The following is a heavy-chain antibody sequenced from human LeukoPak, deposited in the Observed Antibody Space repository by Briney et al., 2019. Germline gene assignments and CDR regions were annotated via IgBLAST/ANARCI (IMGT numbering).Heavy chain of an antibody. Sequence: PSETLSLTCTVSGGSLSSGDYYWSWIRQPPGKGLGWIGYIYYSGSTYYNPSLKSRVTISVDTSKNQFSLKLSSVTAADTAVYYCARAILATIPYYFDYWGQGTLVTVSS. CDR2: IYYSGST. J-gene: IGHJ4*02. CDR1: GGSLSSGDYY. V-gene: IGHV4-30-4*08. D-gene: IGHD5-24*01. CDR3: ARAILATIPYYFDY.